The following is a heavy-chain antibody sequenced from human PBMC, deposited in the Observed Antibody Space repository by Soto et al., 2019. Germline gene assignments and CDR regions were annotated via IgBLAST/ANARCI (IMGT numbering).Heavy chain of an antibody. CDR1: GGSISSGGYY. J-gene: IGHJ4*02. D-gene: IGHD3-22*01. Sequence: SETLSLTCTVSGGSISSGGYYWSWIRQHPGKGLEWIGYIYYSGSTYYNPSLKSRVTISVDTSKNQFSLKLSSVTAAGTAVYYCARDEGSSGYYLGYWGQGTLVTVSS. CDR2: IYYSGST. CDR3: ARDEGSSGYYLGY. V-gene: IGHV4-31*03.